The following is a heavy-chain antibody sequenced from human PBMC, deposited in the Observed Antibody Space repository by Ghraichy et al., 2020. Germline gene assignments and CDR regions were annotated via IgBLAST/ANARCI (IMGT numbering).Heavy chain of an antibody. J-gene: IGHJ2*01. Sequence: SETLSLTCTVSGGSISSSSYYWGWIRQPPGKGLEWIGSIYYSGSTYYNPSLKSRVTISVDTSKNQFSLKLSSVTAADTAVYYCARQAAESDYGGNWVWYFDLWGRGTLVTVSS. CDR1: GGSISSSSYY. CDR3: ARQAAESDYGGNWVWYFDL. CDR2: IYYSGST. D-gene: IGHD4-23*01. V-gene: IGHV4-39*01.